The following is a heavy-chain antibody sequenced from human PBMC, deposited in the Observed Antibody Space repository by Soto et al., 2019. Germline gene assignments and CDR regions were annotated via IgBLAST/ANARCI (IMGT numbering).Heavy chain of an antibody. CDR2: ISGSGGST. D-gene: IGHD3-22*01. Sequence: GGSLRLSCAASGFTFSSYAMSWVRQAPGKGLEWVSAISGSGGSTYYADSVKGRFTISRDNSKNTLYLQINSLRAEDTAVYYCAKPYSSGYYGGAFDIWGQGTMVTVSS. J-gene: IGHJ3*02. CDR1: GFTFSSYA. V-gene: IGHV3-23*01. CDR3: AKPYSSGYYGGAFDI.